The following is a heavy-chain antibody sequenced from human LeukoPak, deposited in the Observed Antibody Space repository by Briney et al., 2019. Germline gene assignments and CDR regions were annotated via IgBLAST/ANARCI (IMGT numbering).Heavy chain of an antibody. D-gene: IGHD2-2*02. CDR2: INHSGST. CDR3: ARASAGYCSSTSCYNRNNWFDP. J-gene: IGHJ5*02. Sequence: ETLSLTCAVYGGSFSGYYWSWIRQPPGKGLEWIGEINHSGSTNYNPSLKSRVTISVDTSKNQFSLKLSSVTAADTAVYYCARASAGYCSSTSCYNRNNWFDPWGQGTLVTVSS. V-gene: IGHV4-34*01. CDR1: GGSFSGYY.